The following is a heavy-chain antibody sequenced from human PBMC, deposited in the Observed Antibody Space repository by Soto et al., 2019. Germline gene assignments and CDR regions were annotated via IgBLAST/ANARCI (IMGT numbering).Heavy chain of an antibody. CDR2: MNPNSGNT. CDR3: ARSPRWLQFYGMDV. D-gene: IGHD5-12*01. Sequence: ASVKVSCKASGYTFTSYDINWVRQATGQGLEWMGWMNPNSGNTGYAQKFQGRVTMTRNTSISTAYMELSSLRSEDTAVYYCARSPRWLQFYGMDVWGQGTTVTVSS. V-gene: IGHV1-8*01. J-gene: IGHJ6*02. CDR1: GYTFTSYD.